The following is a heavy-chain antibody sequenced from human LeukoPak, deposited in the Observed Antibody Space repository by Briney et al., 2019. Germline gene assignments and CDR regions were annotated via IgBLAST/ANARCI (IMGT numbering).Heavy chain of an antibody. CDR2: ISRASESI. CDR3: ARGATDTTRWFGP. CDR1: GFTFNTYS. D-gene: IGHD1-26*01. Sequence: GGSPRLSCAASGFTFNTYSMSWVRQAPGKGLEWVSIISRASESIFYADSVKGRFTISRDNAKNSLYLQMNDLRAEDTAAYYCARGATDTTRWFGPWGQGTLVTASS. V-gene: IGHV3-21*01. J-gene: IGHJ5*02.